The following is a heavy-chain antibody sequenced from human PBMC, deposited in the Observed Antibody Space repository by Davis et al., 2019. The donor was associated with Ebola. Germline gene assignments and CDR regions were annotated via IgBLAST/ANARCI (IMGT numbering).Heavy chain of an antibody. CDR2: ISSSSSTI. J-gene: IGHJ4*02. V-gene: IGHV3-48*02. D-gene: IGHD3-22*01. CDR3: ARDGDYDSSGYYWEDY. Sequence: GGSLRLSCAASGFTFSSYSMNWVRQAPGKGLEWVSYISSSSSTIYYADSVKGRFTISRDNAKNSLYLQMNSLRDEDTAVYYCARDGDYDSSGYYWEDYWGQGTLVTVSS. CDR1: GFTFSSYS.